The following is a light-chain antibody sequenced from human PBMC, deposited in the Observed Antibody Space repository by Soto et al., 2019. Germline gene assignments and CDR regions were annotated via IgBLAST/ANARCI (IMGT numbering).Light chain of an antibody. Sequence: EVVVTQSPGTLSLSPGERATLSCRASQSVSSSYLAWYQQKPGQAPRLLIYAISARATGIPATFSGSGSGTEFTLTISSLQSEHSGVYYCQQYKKWPWTFGQGTKVDIK. CDR1: QSVSSS. V-gene: IGKV3-15*01. CDR3: QQYKKWPWT. CDR2: AIS. J-gene: IGKJ1*01.